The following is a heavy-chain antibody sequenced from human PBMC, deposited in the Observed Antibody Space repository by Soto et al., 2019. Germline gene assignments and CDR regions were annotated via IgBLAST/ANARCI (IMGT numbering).Heavy chain of an antibody. CDR1: GGSISSYY. J-gene: IGHJ6*03. V-gene: IGHV4-59*08. Sequence: PSETLSLTCTVSGGSISSYYWSWIRQPPGKGLEWIGYIYYSGSTNYNPSLKSRVTISVDTSKNQFSLKLSSVTAADTAVYYCARQETDCSSTSCYDHYYDYMDFCGKGTAVIGSS. D-gene: IGHD2-2*01. CDR3: ARQETDCSSTSCYDHYYDYMDF. CDR2: IYYSGST.